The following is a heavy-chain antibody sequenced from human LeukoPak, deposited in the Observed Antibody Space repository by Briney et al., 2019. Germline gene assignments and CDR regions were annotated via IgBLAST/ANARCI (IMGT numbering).Heavy chain of an antibody. D-gene: IGHD1-26*01. CDR3: AKDRAYFIVGATVSD. CDR1: GFTFSSYG. Sequence: GALRLSCAASGFTFSSYGMSWVRQAPGKGLEWVSAISGSGGSTYYADSVKGRFTISRDNSKNTLYLQMNSLRAEDTAVYYCAKDRAYFIVGATVSDWGQGTLVTVSS. J-gene: IGHJ4*02. V-gene: IGHV3-23*01. CDR2: ISGSGGST.